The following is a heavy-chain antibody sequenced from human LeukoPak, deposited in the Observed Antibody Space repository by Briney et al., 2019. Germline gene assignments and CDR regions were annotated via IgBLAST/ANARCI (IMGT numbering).Heavy chain of an antibody. D-gene: IGHD5-18*01. V-gene: IGHV4-38-2*02. J-gene: IGHJ4*02. CDR1: GYSISSGYY. Sequence: SETLSLTCTVSGYSISSGYYWGWIRQPPGKGLEWIGSIYYSGSTYYNPSLKSRVTISVDTSKNQFSLKLSSVTAADTAVYYCARDRGSYGYGYWGQGTLVTVSS. CDR2: IYYSGST. CDR3: ARDRGSYGYGY.